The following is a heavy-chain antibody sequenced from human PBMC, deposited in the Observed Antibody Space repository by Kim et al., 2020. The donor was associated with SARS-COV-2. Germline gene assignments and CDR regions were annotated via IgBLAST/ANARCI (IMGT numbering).Heavy chain of an antibody. V-gene: IGHV3-33*01. Sequence: GGSLRLSCAASGFTFSSYGMHWVRQAPGKGLEWVAVIWYDGSNKYYADSVKGRFTISRDNSKNTLYLQMNSLRAEDTAVYYCARAAGGGNSGDWMGYFDYWGQGTLVTVSS. J-gene: IGHJ4*02. CDR2: IWYDGSNK. D-gene: IGHD2-21*02. CDR3: ARAAGGGNSGDWMGYFDY. CDR1: GFTFSSYG.